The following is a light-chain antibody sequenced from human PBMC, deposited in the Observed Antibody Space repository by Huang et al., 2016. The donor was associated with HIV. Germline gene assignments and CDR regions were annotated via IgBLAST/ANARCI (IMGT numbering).Light chain of an antibody. Sequence: SCRASQGVGRSLAWYQQRHGQAPRLLIYGASNRATGIPARFSGSGSGTEFTLTISSLQSDDFAVYFCQQYYNWPPLTFGGGSKVEIK. CDR2: GAS. CDR1: QGVGRS. CDR3: QQYYNWPPLT. J-gene: IGKJ4*01. V-gene: IGKV3-15*01.